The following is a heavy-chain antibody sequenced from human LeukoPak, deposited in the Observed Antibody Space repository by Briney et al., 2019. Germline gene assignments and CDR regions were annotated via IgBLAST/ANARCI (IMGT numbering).Heavy chain of an antibody. Sequence: PSQTLSLTCAVSGGSISSGGYSWSWIRQPPGKGLEWIGYIYHSGSTYYNPSLKSRATISVDRSKNQFSLKLSSVTAADTAVYYCARDNDYGDYGGGYWGQGTLVTVSS. CDR1: GGSISSGGYS. D-gene: IGHD4-17*01. CDR3: ARDNDYGDYGGGY. V-gene: IGHV4-30-2*01. J-gene: IGHJ4*02. CDR2: IYHSGST.